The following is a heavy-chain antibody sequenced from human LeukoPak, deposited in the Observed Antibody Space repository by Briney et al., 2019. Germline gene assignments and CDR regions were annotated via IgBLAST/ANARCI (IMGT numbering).Heavy chain of an antibody. V-gene: IGHV4-59*01. D-gene: IGHD6-19*01. CDR1: GGSISSYY. CDR3: ARAIAVAGLEWFDT. CDR2: TYYSGST. Sequence: PSETLSLTCTVSGGSISSYYWSWIRQPPGKGLEWIGYTYYSGSTNYNPSLKSRVTISVDTSKNQFSLKLSSVTAADTAVYYCARAIAVAGLEWFDTWGQGTLVTVSS. J-gene: IGHJ5*02.